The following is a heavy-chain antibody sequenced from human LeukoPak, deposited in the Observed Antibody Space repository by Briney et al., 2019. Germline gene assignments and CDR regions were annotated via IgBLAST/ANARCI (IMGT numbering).Heavy chain of an antibody. CDR1: GGSISSGYY. D-gene: IGHD3-22*01. Sequence: SETLSLTCTVSGGSISSGYYWGWIRQPPGKGLEWIGSIYHSGSTYYNPSLKSRVTISVDTSKNQFSLKLSSVTAADTAVYYCARRGSGYYSEYFQHWGQGTLVTVSS. J-gene: IGHJ1*01. V-gene: IGHV4-38-2*02. CDR3: ARRGSGYYSEYFQH. CDR2: IYHSGST.